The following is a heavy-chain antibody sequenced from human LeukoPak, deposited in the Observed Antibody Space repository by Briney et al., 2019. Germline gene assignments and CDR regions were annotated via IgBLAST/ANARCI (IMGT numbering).Heavy chain of an antibody. CDR2: IYYSGST. V-gene: IGHV4-59*01. Sequence: SETLSLACTVSGGSISSYYWSWIRQPPGKGLEWIGYIYYSGSTNYNPSLKSRVTISVDTSKNQFSLKLSSVTAADTAVYYCARGGYSYGYWSFDYWGQGTLVTVSS. J-gene: IGHJ4*02. D-gene: IGHD5-18*01. CDR3: ARGGYSYGYWSFDY. CDR1: GGSISSYY.